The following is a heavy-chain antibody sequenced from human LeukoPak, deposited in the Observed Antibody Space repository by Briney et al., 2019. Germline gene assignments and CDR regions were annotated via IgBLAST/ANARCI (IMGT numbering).Heavy chain of an antibody. Sequence: GGPLRLSCAASGFTFSSYAMSWVRQAPAKGLDWVSAISGSGGSTYYADSVKGRFTISRDNSKNTLYLQMNSLRAEDTAVYYCAKDGIVVVTAIPDWFDPWGQGTLVTVSS. J-gene: IGHJ5*02. V-gene: IGHV3-23*01. CDR3: AKDGIVVVTAIPDWFDP. D-gene: IGHD2-21*02. CDR2: ISGSGGST. CDR1: GFTFSSYA.